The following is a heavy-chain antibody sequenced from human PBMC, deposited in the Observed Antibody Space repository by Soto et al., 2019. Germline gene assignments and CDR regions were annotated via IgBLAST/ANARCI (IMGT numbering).Heavy chain of an antibody. D-gene: IGHD5-18*01. V-gene: IGHV3-73*02. CDR2: IRSKANSYAT. J-gene: IGHJ4*02. CDR3: TSQGYSYGFVY. CDR1: GFTFSGSA. Sequence: EVQLVESGGGLVQPGGSLKLSCAASGFTFSGSAMHWVRQASGKGLEWVGRIRSKANSYATAYVASVKGRFIISRDDSKNTAYLQMNSLKTEDTAVYYCTSQGYSYGFVYWGQGTLVTVSS.